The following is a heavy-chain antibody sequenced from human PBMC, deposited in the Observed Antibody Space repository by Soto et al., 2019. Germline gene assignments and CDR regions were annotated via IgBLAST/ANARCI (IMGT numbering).Heavy chain of an antibody. J-gene: IGHJ4*02. CDR3: AKANAIAAAGTGVGY. V-gene: IGHV3-9*01. CDR1: GFTFDDYA. Sequence: SLRLSCAASGFTFDDYAMHWVRQAPGKGLEWVSGISWNSGSIGYADSVKGRFTISRDNAKNSLYLQMNSLRAEDTALYYCAKANAIAAAGTGVGYWGQGTLVTVSS. D-gene: IGHD6-13*01. CDR2: ISWNSGSI.